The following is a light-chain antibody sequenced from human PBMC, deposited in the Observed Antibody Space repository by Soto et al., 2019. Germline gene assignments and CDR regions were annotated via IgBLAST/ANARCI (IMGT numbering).Light chain of an antibody. V-gene: IGLV2-8*01. CDR1: SSDIGGYNY. J-gene: IGLJ1*01. CDR2: EVT. CDR3: TSYAGSNNLV. Sequence: QSVLTQPPSASGSPGQSVTISCTGTSSDIGGYNYVSWYQQHPGKAPKLMIYEVTKRPSGVPDRFSGSKSGNTASLTVSGLQAADEAHYYCTSYAGSNNLVFGTGTKVTVL.